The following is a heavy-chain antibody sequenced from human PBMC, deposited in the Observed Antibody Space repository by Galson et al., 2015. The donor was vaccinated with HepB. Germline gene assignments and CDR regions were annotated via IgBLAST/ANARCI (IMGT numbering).Heavy chain of an antibody. Sequence: SLRLSCAASRVTFSTYGMHWVRQAPGKGLDWLAVILYDGSDKRYADSVRGRFTISRDNSKNTLYLQMNSLRTDDTAMYYCAEGGEKYGSGSHFDYWGRGTLVTVSS. D-gene: IGHD3-10*01. V-gene: IGHV3-30*18. CDR2: ILYDGSDK. CDR3: AEGGEKYGSGSHFDY. J-gene: IGHJ4*02. CDR1: RVTFSTYG.